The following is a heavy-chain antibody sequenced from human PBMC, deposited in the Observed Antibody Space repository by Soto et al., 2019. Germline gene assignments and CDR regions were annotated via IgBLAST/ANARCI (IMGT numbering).Heavy chain of an antibody. CDR3: ASRSGYADYYYGMDV. Sequence: GSLRLSCAASGFTVSSNYMSWVRQAPGKGLEWVSVIYSGGSTYYADSVKGRFTISRDNSKNTLYLQMNSLRAEDTAVYYCASRSGYADYYYGMDVWGQGTTVTVSS. D-gene: IGHD5-12*01. V-gene: IGHV3-53*01. CDR2: IYSGGST. CDR1: GFTVSSNY. J-gene: IGHJ6*02.